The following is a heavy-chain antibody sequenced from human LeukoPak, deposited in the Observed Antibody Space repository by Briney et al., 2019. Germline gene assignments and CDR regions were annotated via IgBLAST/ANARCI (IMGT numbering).Heavy chain of an antibody. CDR3: VKDALRYGSGTYYSK. CDR1: GFVFEDYA. V-gene: IGHV3-9*01. CDR2: ISWNSVTT. J-gene: IGHJ4*02. Sequence: GGSLRLSCAASGFVFEDYAMHWVRQVPGKGLEWVSGISWNSVTTGYVDSVKGRFTISRDNAKRSLYLQMDSLRAEDTALYYCVKDALRYGSGTYYSKWGQGTLVTVSS. D-gene: IGHD3-10*01.